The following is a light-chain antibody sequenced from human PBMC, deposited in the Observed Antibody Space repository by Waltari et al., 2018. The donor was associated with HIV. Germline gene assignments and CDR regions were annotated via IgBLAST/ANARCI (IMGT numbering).Light chain of an antibody. J-gene: IGLJ2*01. V-gene: IGLV1-44*01. Sequence: QSVLTQPPSASGTPGQRVTIACSGSNSNTGSNTVNWYKQVPGTAPKLLIYNNYGRPSGVPDRFSGSKSGSSASLAISGLQSEDDGDYYCAAWDGSLLGVLFGGGTKLTVL. CDR2: NNY. CDR1: NSNTGSNT. CDR3: AAWDGSLLGVL.